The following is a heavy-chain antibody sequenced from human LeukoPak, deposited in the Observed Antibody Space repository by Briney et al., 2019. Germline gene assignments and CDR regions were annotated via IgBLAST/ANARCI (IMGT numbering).Heavy chain of an antibody. CDR2: INPNSGGT. V-gene: IGHV1-2*02. CDR1: GYAFSAYY. D-gene: IGHD4-11*01. J-gene: IGHJ4*02. CDR3: AKGGSSYSEMDY. Sequence: ASVKVSCKASGYAFSAYYMHWVRQAPGQGLEWMGWINPNSGGTNYAQKFQGRVTMTRDTSITTAYMEMSRLRSDDTALYYCAKGGSSYSEMDYWGQGTLVTVSS.